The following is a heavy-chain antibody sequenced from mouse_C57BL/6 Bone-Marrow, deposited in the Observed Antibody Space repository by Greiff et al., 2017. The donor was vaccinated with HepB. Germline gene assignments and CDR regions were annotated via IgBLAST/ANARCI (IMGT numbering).Heavy chain of an antibody. D-gene: IGHD2-4*01. CDR1: GYTFTSYW. CDR3: VYYDSDEPFAY. CDR2: IDPSDSYT. J-gene: IGHJ3*01. Sequence: QVQLQQPGAELVMPGASVKLSCKASGYTFTSYWMHWVKQRPGQGLEWIGEIDPSDSYTNYNQKFKGKSTLTVDKSSSTAYMQLSSLTSEDSAVYYCVYYDSDEPFAYWGQGTLVTVSA. V-gene: IGHV1-69*01.